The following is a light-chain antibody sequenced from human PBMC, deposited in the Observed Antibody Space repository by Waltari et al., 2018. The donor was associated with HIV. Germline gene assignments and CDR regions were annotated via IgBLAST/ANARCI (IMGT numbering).Light chain of an antibody. Sequence: SVVTQPASVSGFPGQSVTISCTGTDSDFGYGNFVSWYQQHPGKAPKVILFAVDSRASGVDDRFSGSKSGNTASLTISGLRTEDEANYYCSSFTKDFTVIFGGGTKVTIL. V-gene: IGLV2-14*03. J-gene: IGLJ2*01. CDR1: DSDFGYGNF. CDR2: AVD. CDR3: SSFTKDFTVI.